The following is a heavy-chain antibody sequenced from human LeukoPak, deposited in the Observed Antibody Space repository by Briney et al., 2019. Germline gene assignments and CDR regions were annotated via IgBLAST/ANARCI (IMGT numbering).Heavy chain of an antibody. V-gene: IGHV3-33*01. CDR3: ASRSSGPNC. CDR2: IWYDGSNK. Sequence: GGSLRLSCAASGFTFSSYGMHWVRQAPGKGLEWVAVIWYDGSNKYYADSVKGRFTISRDNSKNTLYLQMNSLRAEDTAVYYCASRSSGPNCWGQGTLVTVSS. D-gene: IGHD3-10*01. J-gene: IGHJ4*02. CDR1: GFTFSSYG.